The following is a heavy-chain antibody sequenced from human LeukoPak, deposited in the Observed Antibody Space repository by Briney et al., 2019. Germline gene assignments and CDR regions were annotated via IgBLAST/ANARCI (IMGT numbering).Heavy chain of an antibody. CDR1: GGSISSYY. J-gene: IGHJ4*02. Sequence: PSETLSLTCTVSGGSISSYYWSWIRQPPGKGLEWIGYIYYSGSTNYNPSLKSRVTISVDTSKNQFSLKLTSVTAADTAVYYCARGARLGAARPQYFDYWGQGILVTVSS. D-gene: IGHD1-26*01. V-gene: IGHV4-59*01. CDR2: IYYSGST. CDR3: ARGARLGAARPQYFDY.